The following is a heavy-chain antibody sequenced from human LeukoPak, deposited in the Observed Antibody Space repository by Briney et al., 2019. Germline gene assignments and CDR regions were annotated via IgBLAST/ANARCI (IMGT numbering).Heavy chain of an antibody. V-gene: IGHV3-43*01. D-gene: IGHD2-15*01. CDR1: GFTYVDYS. CDR2: INWDGGTT. J-gene: IGHJ6*03. CDR3: AKNPPLSPYCSGGSCYTYYYYYMDV. Sequence: GGSLRLSCAASGFTYVDYSMHWVRQPPGKGLEWVSLINWDGGTTYYADSVKGRFTISRDNSRNSLYLQMNSLSTEDTALYYCAKNPPLSPYCSGGSCYTYYYYYMDVWGKGTTVTVSS.